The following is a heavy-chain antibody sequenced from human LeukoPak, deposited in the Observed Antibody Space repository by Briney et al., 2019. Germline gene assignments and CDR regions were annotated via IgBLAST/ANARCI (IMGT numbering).Heavy chain of an antibody. CDR2: ISGSGGST. CDR1: GFTFSSYA. D-gene: IGHD3-3*01. CDR3: AKAPPDFWSGDLGPETYYMDV. Sequence: PGGSLRPSCAASGFTFSSYAMSWVRQAPGKGLEWVSAISGSGGSTYYADSVKGRFTISGDNSKNTLYLQMNSLRAEDTAVYYCAKAPPDFWSGDLGPETYYMDVWGKGTTVTVSS. V-gene: IGHV3-23*01. J-gene: IGHJ6*03.